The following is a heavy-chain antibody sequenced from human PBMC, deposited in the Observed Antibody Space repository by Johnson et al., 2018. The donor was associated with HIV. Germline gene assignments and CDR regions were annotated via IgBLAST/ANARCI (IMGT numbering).Heavy chain of an antibody. V-gene: IGHV3-30*02. J-gene: IGHJ3*02. CDR3: AKGEQLVISRKGHDAFDI. Sequence: QEKLVESGGGVVQPGGSLRLSCAASGFTFSSYGMHWVRQAPGKGLEWVEFIRYDGSNKYYADSVKGRFTISRDNSKNTLYLQMNSLRVEDTAVYYCAKGEQLVISRKGHDAFDIWGQGTMVTVSS. CDR2: IRYDGSNK. D-gene: IGHD6-6*01. CDR1: GFTFSSYG.